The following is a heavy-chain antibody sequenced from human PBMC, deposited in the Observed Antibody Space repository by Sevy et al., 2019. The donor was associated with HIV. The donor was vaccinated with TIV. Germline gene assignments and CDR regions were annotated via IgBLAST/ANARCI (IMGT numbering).Heavy chain of an antibody. CDR3: ARDLLVGSTYVFDI. D-gene: IGHD1-26*01. J-gene: IGHJ3*02. CDR2: ISSSSGDI. CDR1: GFTFSNYN. Sequence: GGSLRLSCAASGFTFSNYNMNWVRQAPGEGLKWVSSISSSSGDIYYTDSLKGRFTDSRENSWKSLFLQMTGLSAEDTALYYCARDLLVGSTYVFDIWGRGTMVTVSS. V-gene: IGHV3-21*01.